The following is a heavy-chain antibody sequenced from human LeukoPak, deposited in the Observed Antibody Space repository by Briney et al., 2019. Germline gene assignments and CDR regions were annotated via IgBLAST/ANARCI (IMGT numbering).Heavy chain of an antibody. CDR3: ATSERGGDDY. J-gene: IGHJ4*02. Sequence: GGSLRLSCAASGFTFSSYGIHWVRQAPGKGLEWVAVISYDGSNKYYADSVKGRFTISRDNSKNTLYLQMNSLRAEDTAVYYCATSERGGDDYWGQGTLVTVSS. D-gene: IGHD3-10*01. CDR1: GFTFSSYG. CDR2: ISYDGSNK. V-gene: IGHV3-30*03.